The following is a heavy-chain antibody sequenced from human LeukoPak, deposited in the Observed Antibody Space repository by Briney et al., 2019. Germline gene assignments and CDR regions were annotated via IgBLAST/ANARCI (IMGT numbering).Heavy chain of an antibody. V-gene: IGHV3-23*01. CDR3: ARDLGYYGMDV. CDR1: GFTFRNYG. CDR2: ISGSGGGT. Sequence: TGGSLRLSCAASGFTFRNYGMSWVRQAPGKGLEWVSAISGSGGGTYYADSVKGRFTISRDNAKNSLYLQMNSLRAEDTAVYYCARDLGYYGMDVWGQGTTVTVSS. J-gene: IGHJ6*02.